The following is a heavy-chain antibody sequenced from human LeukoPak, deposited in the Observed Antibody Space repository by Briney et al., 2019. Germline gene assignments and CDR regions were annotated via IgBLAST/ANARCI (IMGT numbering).Heavy chain of an antibody. Sequence: SETLSLTCTVSGGSISSSSYYWSWIRQPPGKGLEWIGYIYYSGSTNYNPSLKSRVTISVETPKNQFSLRLSSVTAADTAVYYCARELYGGNSIDYWGQGTLVTVSS. D-gene: IGHD4-23*01. CDR2: IYYSGST. CDR3: ARELYGGNSIDY. J-gene: IGHJ4*02. V-gene: IGHV4-61*01. CDR1: GGSISSSSYY.